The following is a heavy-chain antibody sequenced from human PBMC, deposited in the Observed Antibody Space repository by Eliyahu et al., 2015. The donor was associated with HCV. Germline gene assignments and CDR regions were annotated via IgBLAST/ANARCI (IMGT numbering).Heavy chain of an antibody. J-gene: IGHJ6*02. CDR1: GGTFSSYA. V-gene: IGHV1-69*01. Sequence: QVQLVQSGAEVKKPGSSVKVSCKASGGTFSSYAISWVRQAPGQGLEWMGGIIPIFGTANYAQKFQGRVTITADESTSTAYMELSSLRSEDTAVYYCARAITALRPPTDYYYYGMDVWGQGTTVTVSS. CDR3: ARAITALRPPTDYYYYGMDV. D-gene: IGHD1-14*01. CDR2: IIPIFGTA.